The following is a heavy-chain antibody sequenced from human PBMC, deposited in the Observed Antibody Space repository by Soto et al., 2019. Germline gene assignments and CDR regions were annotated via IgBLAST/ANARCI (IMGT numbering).Heavy chain of an antibody. CDR2: IYYSGST. CDR3: ASPKGQWLVGTYYSYMDS. Sequence: QVQLQESGPGLVKPSETLSLTCTVSGGSISSFYWSWIRQPPGKGLGWIGYIYYSGSTNYNPSLRGRVPRQEAPSKTMSPLSLSSVPAAAPPVNYWASPKGQWLVGTYYSYMDSGAKGPRSPSP. CDR1: GGSISSFY. J-gene: IGHJ6*03. V-gene: IGHV4-59*08. D-gene: IGHD6-19*01.